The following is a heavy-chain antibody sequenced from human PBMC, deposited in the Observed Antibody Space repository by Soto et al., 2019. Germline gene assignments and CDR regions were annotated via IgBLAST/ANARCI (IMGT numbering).Heavy chain of an antibody. V-gene: IGHV3-23*01. CDR2: ISGNGGNT. D-gene: IGHD3-3*01. CDR3: AKSPRFLEWFPTWFDY. J-gene: IGHJ4*02. CDR1: GFTFSSYA. Sequence: GGSLRLSCAASGFTFSSYAMSWVRQAPGKGLEWVSAISGNGGNTYYADSVKGRFTISRDNSKNTLYLQMNSLRAEDTAVYYCAKSPRFLEWFPTWFDYWGQGTLVTVSS.